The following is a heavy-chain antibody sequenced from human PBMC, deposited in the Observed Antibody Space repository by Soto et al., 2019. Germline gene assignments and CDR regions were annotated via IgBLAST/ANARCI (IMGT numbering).Heavy chain of an antibody. Sequence: QTPGKGLEWIGYIYYSGSTHYNPSLKSRVTISVDTSKNQFSLKLSSVTAADTAVYYCARRGRFLDYYYMSVWGKGTTVTVSS. V-gene: IGHV4-59*08. J-gene: IGHJ6*03. D-gene: IGHD3-3*01. CDR2: IYYSGST. CDR3: ARRGRFLDYYYMSV.